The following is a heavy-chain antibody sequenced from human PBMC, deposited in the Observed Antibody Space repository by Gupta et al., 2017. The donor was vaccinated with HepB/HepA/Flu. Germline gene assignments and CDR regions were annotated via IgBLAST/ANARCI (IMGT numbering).Heavy chain of an antibody. Sequence: EEQLVESGGGLVQPGGSLRLSCAASGFSFSSFSMNWGRQAPGGGLEWVSYINSNSRTLFYGDSVKGRFTISRDNARNSIYLQMNSLTDEDTAVYYCARSRAGYNSAHGFDIWGQGTMVTVSS. CDR3: ARSRAGYNSAHGFDI. CDR2: INSNSRTL. J-gene: IGHJ3*02. D-gene: IGHD5-24*01. CDR1: GFSFSSFS. V-gene: IGHV3-48*02.